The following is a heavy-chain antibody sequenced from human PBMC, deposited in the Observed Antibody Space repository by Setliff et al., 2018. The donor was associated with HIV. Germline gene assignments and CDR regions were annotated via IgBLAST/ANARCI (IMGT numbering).Heavy chain of an antibody. J-gene: IGHJ3*02. CDR2: IYDSGSP. CDR1: GGSMNSGTYY. D-gene: IGHD6-13*01. Sequence: SETLSLTCTVSGGSMNSGTYYWTWIRQHPGKGLEWIGSIYDSGSPFYNASLKSRLAISVYASKNQFSLKLSSVIVADTAVYYCATGKLAAGGAFDIWGQGTTVTVSS. V-gene: IGHV4-31*03. CDR3: ATGKLAAGGAFDI.